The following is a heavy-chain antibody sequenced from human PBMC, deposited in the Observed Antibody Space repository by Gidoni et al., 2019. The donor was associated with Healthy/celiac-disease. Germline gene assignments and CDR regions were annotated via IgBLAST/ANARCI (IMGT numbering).Heavy chain of an antibody. Sequence: QVQLVESGGGVVQPVRSLRLSCAASGFPFSSYAMHWVRQAPGKGLEWVAVISYDGSNKYYADSVKGRFTISRDNSKNTLYLQMNSLRAEDTAVYYCARDYVYYDYIWGSLGGWFDPWGQGTLVTVSS. CDR1: GFPFSSYA. D-gene: IGHD3-16*01. CDR2: ISYDGSNK. CDR3: ARDYVYYDYIWGSLGGWFDP. V-gene: IGHV3-30-3*01. J-gene: IGHJ5*02.